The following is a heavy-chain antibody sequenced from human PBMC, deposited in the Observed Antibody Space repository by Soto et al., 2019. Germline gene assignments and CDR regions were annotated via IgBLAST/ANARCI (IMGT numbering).Heavy chain of an antibody. D-gene: IGHD4-4*01. CDR3: ARVSHYSNYVNY. V-gene: IGHV1-69*02. J-gene: IGHJ4*02. CDR1: GGTFSSYT. Sequence: QVQLVQSGAEGKKPGSSVKVSCKASGGTFSSYTISWVRQAPGQGLEWMGRIIPILGIANYAQKFQGRVTITADKSPSTAYMELSSLRSEDTAVYYCARVSHYSNYVNYWGQGTLVTVSS. CDR2: IIPILGIA.